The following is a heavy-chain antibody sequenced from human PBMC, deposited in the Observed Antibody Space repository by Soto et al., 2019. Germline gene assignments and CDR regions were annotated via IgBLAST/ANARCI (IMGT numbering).Heavy chain of an antibody. J-gene: IGHJ4*02. Sequence: QVQLVQSGGEVKKPGASVKVSCKASGYTFLNYGISWVRQAPGQGLEWMGWISAYSGNTDYALKLQGRLTMTRDTSTNTAYMELRGLRSDDTAVYSCARGPYYFDSWGQGTLVIVSP. CDR3: ARGPYYFDS. V-gene: IGHV1-18*01. CDR2: ISAYSGNT. CDR1: GYTFLNYG.